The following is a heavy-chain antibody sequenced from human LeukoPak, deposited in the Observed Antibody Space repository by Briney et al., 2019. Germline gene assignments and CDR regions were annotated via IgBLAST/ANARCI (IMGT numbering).Heavy chain of an antibody. CDR2: IIPIFGTA. Sequence: SVKVSCKASGGTFSSYAISWVRQAPGQGLEWMGGIIPIFGTANYAQKFQGRVTITAGESTSTAYMELSSLRSEDTAVYYCARDRCSSPSCYTYFEYWGQGTLVTVSS. CDR3: ARDRCSSPSCYTYFEY. D-gene: IGHD2-2*02. V-gene: IGHV1-69*13. J-gene: IGHJ4*02. CDR1: GGTFSSYA.